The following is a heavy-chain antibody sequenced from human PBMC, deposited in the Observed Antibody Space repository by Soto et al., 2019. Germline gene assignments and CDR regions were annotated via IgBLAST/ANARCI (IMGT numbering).Heavy chain of an antibody. J-gene: IGHJ6*02. D-gene: IGHD6-13*01. CDR2: IIPIFGTA. Sequence: SVKVSCKASGGTFSSYAISWVRQAPGQGLEWMGGIIPIFGTANYAQKFQGRVTITADESTSTAYMELSSLRSEDTAVYYCARGTPPWQQLVRVWYYGMDVWGQGTTVTVSS. CDR1: GGTFSSYA. CDR3: ARGTPPWQQLVRVWYYGMDV. V-gene: IGHV1-69*13.